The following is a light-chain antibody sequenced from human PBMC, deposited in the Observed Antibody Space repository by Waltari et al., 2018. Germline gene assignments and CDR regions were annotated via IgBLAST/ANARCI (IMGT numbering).Light chain of an antibody. V-gene: IGKV3-20*01. CDR3: QQFGSSIMYT. CDR2: GVS. Sequence: EVVFTQSPGILSLSPGETATLSCRASQVVSRSRIAWYLHKAGQAPRLLIYGVSGRATGIPDRFGGSGSGTDFSLTISRVEPEDFAVYYCQQFGSSIMYTFGQGTKLEIK. CDR1: QVVSRSR. J-gene: IGKJ2*01.